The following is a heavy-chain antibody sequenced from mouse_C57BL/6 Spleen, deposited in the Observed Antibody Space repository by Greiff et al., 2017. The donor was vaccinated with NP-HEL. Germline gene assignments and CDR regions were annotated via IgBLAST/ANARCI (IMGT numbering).Heavy chain of an antibody. CDR3: ARYRSSQGYYFDY. J-gene: IGHJ2*01. CDR2: IRNKANGYTT. V-gene: IGHV7-3*01. Sequence: EVNVVESGGGLVQPGGSLSLSCAASGFTFTDYYMSWVRQPPGKALEWLGFIRNKANGYTTEYSASVKGRFTISRDNSQSILYLQMNALRAEDSATYYCARYRSSQGYYFDYWGQGTTLTVSS. CDR1: GFTFTDYY. D-gene: IGHD1-1*01.